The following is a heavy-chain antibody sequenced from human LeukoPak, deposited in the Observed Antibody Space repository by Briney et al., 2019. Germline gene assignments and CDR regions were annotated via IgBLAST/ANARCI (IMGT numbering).Heavy chain of an antibody. J-gene: IGHJ4*02. CDR2: IYYSGST. CDR1: GGSISSSSYY. Sequence: SETLSLTCTVSGGSISSSSYYWGWIRQPPGKGLEWIGSIYYSGSTYYNPSLKSRVTISVDTSKNQFSLKLSPVTAADTAVYYCARGVNGAVADSFDYWGQGTLVTVSS. CDR3: ARGVNGAVADSFDY. V-gene: IGHV4-39*01. D-gene: IGHD6-19*01.